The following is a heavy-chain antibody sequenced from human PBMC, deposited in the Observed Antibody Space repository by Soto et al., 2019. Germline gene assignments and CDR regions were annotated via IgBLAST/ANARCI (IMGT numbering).Heavy chain of an antibody. CDR1: GFTFSSYA. D-gene: IGHD3-3*01. CDR2: ISYDGSNK. J-gene: IGHJ6*02. V-gene: IGHV3-30-3*01. Sequence: GGSLRLSCAASGFTFSSYAMHWVRQAPGKGLEWVAVISYDGSNKYYADSVKGRFTISRDNSKKPLYLQMNSLRAEDTAVYYCARDFVRFLEHAEGSLYYYGMDVWGQGTTVTVSS. CDR3: ARDFVRFLEHAEGSLYYYGMDV.